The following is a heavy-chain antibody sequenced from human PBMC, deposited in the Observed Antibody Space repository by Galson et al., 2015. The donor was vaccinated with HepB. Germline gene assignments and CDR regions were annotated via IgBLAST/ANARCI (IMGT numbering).Heavy chain of an antibody. J-gene: IGHJ3*01. CDR1: GFTFTSYG. CDR3: AITVIIDDAFDF. D-gene: IGHD3-22*01. CDR2: ISYHGRDE. V-gene: IGHV3-30*02. Sequence: SLRLSCAPSGFTFTSYGIHWVRQAPGKGLEWVAFISYHGRDEYYADSVRGRIDVSRDTFENTVHLQMNSLRAEDTAVYYCAITVIIDDAFDFWGQGTTVIVSS.